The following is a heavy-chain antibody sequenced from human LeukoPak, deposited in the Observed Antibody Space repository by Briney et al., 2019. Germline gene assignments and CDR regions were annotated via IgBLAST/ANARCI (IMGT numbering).Heavy chain of an antibody. CDR1: GGTFSSYA. J-gene: IGHJ4*02. V-gene: IGHV1-69*13. D-gene: IGHD6-19*01. Sequence: GASVKVSCKASGGTFSSYAISWVRQAPGQGLEWMGGIIPIFGTANYAQKFQGRVTITADESTSTAYMELSSLRSEDTAVYYCASTWGSGWPRFDYWGQGTLVTVSS. CDR3: ASTWGSGWPRFDY. CDR2: IIPIFGTA.